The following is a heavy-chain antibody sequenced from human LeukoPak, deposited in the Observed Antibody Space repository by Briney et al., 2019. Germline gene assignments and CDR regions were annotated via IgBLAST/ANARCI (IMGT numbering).Heavy chain of an antibody. CDR3: ARADMATVFDF. CDR2: ISYSGST. D-gene: IGHD5-24*01. Sequence: TSETLSLTCTVSGGSISSGADYWSWIRQHPGKGLEWIGYISYSGSTYYNPSLKTRLTISVDTSKNQFSLKLDSVTAADTASYYCARADMATVFDFWGRGTLVTVSS. V-gene: IGHV4-31*03. CDR1: GGSISSGADY. J-gene: IGHJ4*02.